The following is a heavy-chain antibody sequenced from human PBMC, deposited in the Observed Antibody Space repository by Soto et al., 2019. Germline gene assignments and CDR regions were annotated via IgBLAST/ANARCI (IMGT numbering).Heavy chain of an antibody. CDR1: EFTFSTYP. Sequence: YPRLSCAASEFTFSTYPMHWVRQAPGKGLEWVAVISHDEGNKYYGDSMKGRFTISRDNSKNTLYLQMNSLRGDDTAVYYCARGASDFLGGYPEIQFIDSWGQGPLVSVS. CDR2: ISHDEGNK. CDR3: ARGASDFLGGYPEIQFIDS. D-gene: IGHD3-3*01. V-gene: IGHV3-30-3*01. J-gene: IGHJ4*02.